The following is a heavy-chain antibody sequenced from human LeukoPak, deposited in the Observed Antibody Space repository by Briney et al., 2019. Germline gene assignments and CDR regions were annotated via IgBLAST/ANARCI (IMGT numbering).Heavy chain of an antibody. CDR3: ARVFEQQLVQKLYNWFDP. CDR2: ISAYNGIT. Sequence: ASVKVSCKASGYTFTSYGISWVRQAPGQGLEWMGWISAYNGITNYAQKLQGRVTMTTDTSTSTAYMELRSLRSDDTAVYYCARVFEQQLVQKLYNWFDPWGQGTLVTVSS. V-gene: IGHV1-18*01. J-gene: IGHJ5*02. D-gene: IGHD6-13*01. CDR1: GYTFTSYG.